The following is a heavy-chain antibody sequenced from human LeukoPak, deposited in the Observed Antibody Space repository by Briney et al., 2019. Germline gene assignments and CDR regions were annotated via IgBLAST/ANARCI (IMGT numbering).Heavy chain of an antibody. V-gene: IGHV3-23*01. Sequence: GVSLRLSCAASGFTFSSYAMSWVRQAPGKGLEWVSGTGSGGSTYYADSVKGRFTISRDNSKNTLYLQMNSLRAEDTAVYYCAKDFWSGFYPNCWGQGTLVTAPS. CDR3: AKDFWSGFYPNC. CDR1: GFTFSSYA. CDR2: TGSGGST. D-gene: IGHD3-3*01. J-gene: IGHJ4*02.